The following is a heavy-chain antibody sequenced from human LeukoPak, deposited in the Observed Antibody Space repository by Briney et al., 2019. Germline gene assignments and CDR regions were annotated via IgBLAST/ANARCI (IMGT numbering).Heavy chain of an antibody. CDR1: GFPFSSHA. CDR3: ARDITGSWSIDY. CDR2: ISYDGRNK. D-gene: IGHD6-13*01. Sequence: GGSLTLPCALSGFPFSSHAKLGAPHAPGKAVEWVAVISYDGRNKYHADSVTGRFTISRDNSKNTLYLQMNSLRAEDTAVYYCARDITGSWSIDYWGQGTLITVCS. V-gene: IGHV3-30*16. J-gene: IGHJ4*02.